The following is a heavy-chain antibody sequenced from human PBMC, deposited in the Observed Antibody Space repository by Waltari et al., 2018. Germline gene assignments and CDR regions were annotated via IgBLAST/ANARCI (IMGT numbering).Heavy chain of an antibody. Sequence: QVQLVQSGTEVKKPGASVKVSCKASGYPFTAYYMPWLRQAPGKGLEWRGGINPKSDDANYEQMFQGGVTMTMDTSIDTGYLELSSLRSDDTAVYYCARDVAGSQGGAFDIWGQGTMVTVSS. D-gene: IGHD6-19*01. CDR2: INPKSDDA. J-gene: IGHJ3*02. V-gene: IGHV1-2*02. CDR3: ARDVAGSQGGAFDI. CDR1: GYPFTAYY.